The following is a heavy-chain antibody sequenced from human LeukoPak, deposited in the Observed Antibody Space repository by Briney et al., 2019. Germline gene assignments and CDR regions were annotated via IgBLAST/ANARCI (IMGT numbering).Heavy chain of an antibody. CDR3: SGVIGRRLLS. J-gene: IGHJ5*02. CDR2: INRSGST. V-gene: IGHV4-34*01. D-gene: IGHD1-26*01. CDR1: GGSFSGYY. Sequence: PSETLSLTCAVYGGSFSGYYWSWIRQPPGKGLEWIGEINRSGSTTYNPSLKSRVTISVDTSKNQFSLQLSTVTAADTAVTYCSGVIGRRLLSWGQGTLVTVSS.